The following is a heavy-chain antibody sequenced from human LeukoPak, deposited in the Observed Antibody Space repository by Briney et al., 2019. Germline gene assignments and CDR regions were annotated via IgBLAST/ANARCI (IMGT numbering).Heavy chain of an antibody. Sequence: GGSLRLSYAASGFTFSRFAMSWVRQAPGKGMEWVSLISGGGGTRNYADSVKGRFTISRDNSKNTLYLQMNSLRADDTAVYYCAKASCRISCQFYFDSWGQGTLVTVSS. CDR2: ISGGGGTR. CDR1: GFTFSRFA. V-gene: IGHV3-23*01. CDR3: AKASCRISCQFYFDS. D-gene: IGHD2-2*01. J-gene: IGHJ4*02.